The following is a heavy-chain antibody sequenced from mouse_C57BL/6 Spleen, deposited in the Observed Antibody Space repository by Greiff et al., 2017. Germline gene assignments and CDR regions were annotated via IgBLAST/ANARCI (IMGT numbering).Heavy chain of an antibody. Sequence: QVQLKESGAELVRPGASVTLSCKASGYTFTDYEMHWVKQTPVHGLEWIGAIDPETGGTAYNQKFKGKAILTADKSSSTAYMELRSLTSEDSAVYYCTRVGGTTDFDYWGQGTTLTVSS. D-gene: IGHD4-1*01. CDR1: GYTFTDYE. CDR3: TRVGGTTDFDY. CDR2: IDPETGGT. V-gene: IGHV1-15*01. J-gene: IGHJ2*01.